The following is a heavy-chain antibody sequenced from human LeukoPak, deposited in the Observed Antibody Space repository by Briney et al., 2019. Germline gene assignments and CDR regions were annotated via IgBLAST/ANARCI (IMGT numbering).Heavy chain of an antibody. D-gene: IGHD2-2*01. CDR1: GFTFSSYA. V-gene: IGHV3-30-3*01. CDR2: ISYDGNNK. J-gene: IGHJ4*02. Sequence: PGGSLRLSCAASGFTFSSYAMHWVRQAPGKGLEWVAVISYDGNNKYYADSVKGRFTISRDSSKNTLYLQMNSLRAEDTAVYYCTSPDCSSTSCPFGYWGQGTLVTVSS. CDR3: TSPDCSSTSCPFGY.